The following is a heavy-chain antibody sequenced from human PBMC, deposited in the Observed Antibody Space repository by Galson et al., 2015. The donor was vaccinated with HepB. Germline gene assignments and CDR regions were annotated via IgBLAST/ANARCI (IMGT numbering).Heavy chain of an antibody. CDR3: ARDRGPGPYQLPDY. CDR1: GFTFSSYG. J-gene: IGHJ4*02. V-gene: IGHV3-33*01. CDR2: IWYDGSNK. D-gene: IGHD2-2*01. Sequence: SLRLSCAASGFTFSSYGMHWVRQAPGKGLEWVAVIWYDGSNKYYADSVKGRFTISRDNFKNTLYLQMNSLRAEDTAVYYCARDRGPGPYQLPDYWGQGTLVTVSS.